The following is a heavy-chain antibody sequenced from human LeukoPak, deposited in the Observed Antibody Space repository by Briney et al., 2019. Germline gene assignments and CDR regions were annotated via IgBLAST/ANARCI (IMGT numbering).Heavy chain of an antibody. CDR2: ISRSSSIL. CDR1: GFAFNSYS. Sequence: PGGSLRLSCAASGFAFNSYSMNWVRLAPGKGLEWVSYISRSSSILYYADSVKGRFTISRDNAKNSLYLQMNSLRDEDTAMYYCARDHSSSWTFDYWGQGTLVTVSS. CDR3: ARDHSSSWTFDY. J-gene: IGHJ4*02. D-gene: IGHD6-13*01. V-gene: IGHV3-48*02.